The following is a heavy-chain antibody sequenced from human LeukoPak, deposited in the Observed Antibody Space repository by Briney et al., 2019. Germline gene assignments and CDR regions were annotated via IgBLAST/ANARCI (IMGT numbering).Heavy chain of an antibody. CDR1: GFTVSSNY. J-gene: IGHJ6*02. CDR3: ARGRYSSSINSMDV. CDR2: IYSGGST. V-gene: IGHV3-53*01. Sequence: PAGSPRLSCAASGFTVSSNYMSWVRQAPGKGLEWVSVIYSGGSTYYADSVKGRFTISRDNSKNTLYLQMNSLRAEDTAVYYCARGRYSSSINSMDVWGQGTTVTVSS. D-gene: IGHD6-6*01.